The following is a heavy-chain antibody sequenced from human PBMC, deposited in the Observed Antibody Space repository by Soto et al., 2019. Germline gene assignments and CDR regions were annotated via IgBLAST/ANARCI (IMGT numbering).Heavy chain of an antibody. V-gene: IGHV4-59*01. Sequence: QVQLQASGPGLVKPSETLSLTCTVSGGSISSYYWSWIRQPPGKGLEWIGYIYYSGSTNYNPSLKSRVTIKVAASKNQVSLKLSSVTAADTAVYYCAKWRPTIWTGWGQGTLVIVSS. CDR1: GGSISSYY. D-gene: IGHD3-3*01. J-gene: IGHJ4*02. CDR2: IYYSGST. CDR3: AKWRPTIWTG.